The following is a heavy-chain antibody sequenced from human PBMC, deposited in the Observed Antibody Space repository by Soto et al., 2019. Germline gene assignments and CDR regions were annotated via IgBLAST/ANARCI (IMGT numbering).Heavy chain of an antibody. CDR2: ISGSGGTT. J-gene: IGHJ4*02. D-gene: IGHD2-15*01. CDR3: AKEGGGISCFDY. V-gene: IGHV3-23*01. CDR1: GFTFSSYA. Sequence: EVQLLESGGGLVQPGGSLRLSCAASGFTFSSYAMSWVRQAPGKGLEWVSGISGSGGTTYYADSVKGRFTISRDNSKNTLYLQMSSLRAEDTAVFYCAKEGGGISCFDYWGQGTLVTVSS.